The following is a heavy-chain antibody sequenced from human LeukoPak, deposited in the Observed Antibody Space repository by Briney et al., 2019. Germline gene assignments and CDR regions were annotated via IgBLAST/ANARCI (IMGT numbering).Heavy chain of an antibody. J-gene: IGHJ4*02. D-gene: IGHD3-9*01. CDR1: GGTFSSYA. Sequence: SVKVSCKASGGTFSSYAISWVRQAPGQGLEWMGRIVPIFGTANYAQKFQGRVTITTDESTSTAYMELSSLRSEDTAVYYCARDLGHYDKGYFDYWGQGTLVTVSS. CDR2: IVPIFGTA. CDR3: ARDLGHYDKGYFDY. V-gene: IGHV1-69*05.